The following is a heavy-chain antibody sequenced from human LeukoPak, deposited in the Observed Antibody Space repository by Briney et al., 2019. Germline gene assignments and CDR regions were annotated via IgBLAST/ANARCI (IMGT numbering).Heavy chain of an antibody. CDR1: GFTFSSYA. V-gene: IGHV3-23*01. CDR2: ISGSGSST. Sequence: GGSLGLSCAASGFTFSSYAMSWVRQAPGKGLEWVSAISGSGSSTYYADSVKGRFTISRDNSKNTLYLQMNSLRAEDTAVYYCAKDKGWGYSAYDCYGMDVWGQGTTVTVSS. CDR3: AKDKGWGYSAYDCYGMDV. D-gene: IGHD1-26*01. J-gene: IGHJ6*02.